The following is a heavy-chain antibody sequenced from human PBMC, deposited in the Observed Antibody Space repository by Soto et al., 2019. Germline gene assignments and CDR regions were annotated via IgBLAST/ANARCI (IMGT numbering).Heavy chain of an antibody. CDR2: ISYDGSNK. CDR1: GFTFSSYA. V-gene: IGHV3-30-3*01. J-gene: IGHJ6*02. CDR3: AREGAVYGSSYYYYGMDV. Sequence: GGSLRLSCAASGFTFSSYAMHWVRQAPGKGLEWVAVISYDGSNKYYADSVKGRFTISRDNSKNTLYLQMNSLRAEDTAVYYCAREGAVYGSSYYYYGMDVWGQGTTVSVSS. D-gene: IGHD1-20*01.